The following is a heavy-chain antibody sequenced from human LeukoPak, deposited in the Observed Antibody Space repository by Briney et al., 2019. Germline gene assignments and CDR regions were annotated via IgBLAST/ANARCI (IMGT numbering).Heavy chain of an antibody. V-gene: IGHV3-23*01. Sequence: GGSLRLSCAASGFTFSSYAMSWVRQAPGEGLEWVSAISGSGGSTYYADSVKGRFTISRDNSKNTLYLQMNSLRAEDTAVYYCAKDQGGYDFWSGPVHYYYGMDVWGQGTTVTVSS. D-gene: IGHD3-3*01. CDR1: GFTFSSYA. J-gene: IGHJ6*02. CDR3: AKDQGGYDFWSGPVHYYYGMDV. CDR2: ISGSGGST.